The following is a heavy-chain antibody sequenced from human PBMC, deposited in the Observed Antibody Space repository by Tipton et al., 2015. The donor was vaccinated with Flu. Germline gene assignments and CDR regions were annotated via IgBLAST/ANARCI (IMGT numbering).Heavy chain of an antibody. D-gene: IGHD6-19*01. V-gene: IGHV3-7*01. CDR1: SFTFSTYW. J-gene: IGHJ4*02. CDR3: AGGSGWLILD. CDR2: IKKDGNEK. Sequence: SLRLSCEASSFTFSTYWMNWVRQAPGKGLEWVAIIKKDGNEKLYADSVKGRFTISRDNAKNSLYLQMNSLTADDTAVYYCAGGSGWLILDWGQGTLVTVSS.